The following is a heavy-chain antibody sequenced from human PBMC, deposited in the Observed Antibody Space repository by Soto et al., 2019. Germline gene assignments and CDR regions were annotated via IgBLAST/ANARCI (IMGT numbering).Heavy chain of an antibody. D-gene: IGHD3-3*01. V-gene: IGHV3-48*03. J-gene: IGHJ5*02. CDR1: GFTFSSYE. Sequence: GGSMRLSCAASGFTFSSYEMNWVRQAPGNGLEWVSYISSSGSTIYYADSVKGRFTISRDNAKNSLYLQMNSLRAEDTAVYYCARDFDDFWSGYNWFDPWGQGTLVTVSS. CDR2: ISSSGSTI. CDR3: ARDFDDFWSGYNWFDP.